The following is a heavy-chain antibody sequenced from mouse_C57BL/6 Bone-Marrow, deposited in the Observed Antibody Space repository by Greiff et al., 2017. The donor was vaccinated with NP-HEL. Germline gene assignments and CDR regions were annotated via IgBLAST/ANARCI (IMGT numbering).Heavy chain of an antibody. D-gene: IGHD2-4*01. CDR1: GYAFSSSW. CDR3: AIMGRLRRGGKDFDF. Sequence: VQLQQSGPELVKPGASVKISCKASGYAFSSSWMNWVKQRPGKGLEWIGRIYPGDGDTNYNGKFKGKATLTADKSSSTAYMQLGGQTSEDSAVYFCAIMGRLRRGGKDFDFWGQSTTRTLSS. J-gene: IGHJ2*01. V-gene: IGHV1-82*01. CDR2: IYPGDGDT.